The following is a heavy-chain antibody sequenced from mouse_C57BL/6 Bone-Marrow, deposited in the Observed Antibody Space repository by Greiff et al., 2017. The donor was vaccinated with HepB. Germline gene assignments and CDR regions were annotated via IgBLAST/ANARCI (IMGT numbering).Heavy chain of an antibody. Sequence: EVKLVESGGGLVQPGGSLKLSCAASGFTFSDYGMAWVRQAPRKGPEWVAFISNLAYIIYYADTVTGRFTISRENAKNTLYLEMSSLRTEDTAMYYCARMGDYYGSSYWYFDVWGTGTTVTVSS. CDR3: ARMGDYYGSSYWYFDV. J-gene: IGHJ1*03. CDR2: ISNLAYII. D-gene: IGHD1-1*01. V-gene: IGHV5-15*01. CDR1: GFTFSDYG.